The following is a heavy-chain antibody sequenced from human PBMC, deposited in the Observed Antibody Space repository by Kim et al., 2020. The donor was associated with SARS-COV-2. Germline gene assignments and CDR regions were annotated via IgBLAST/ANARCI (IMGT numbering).Heavy chain of an antibody. D-gene: IGHD2-8*01. CDR2: IRSKAYGGTT. V-gene: IGHV3-49*03. Sequence: GGSLRLSCTASGFTFGDYAMSWFRQAPGKGLEWVGFIRSKAYGGTTEYAASVKGRFTISRDDSKSIAYLQMNSLKTEDTAVYYCTTIVLMVYAIDSSGWYYFNYWGQGTLVTVSS. J-gene: IGHJ4*02. CDR3: TTIVLMVYAIDSSGWYYFNY. CDR1: GFTFGDYA.